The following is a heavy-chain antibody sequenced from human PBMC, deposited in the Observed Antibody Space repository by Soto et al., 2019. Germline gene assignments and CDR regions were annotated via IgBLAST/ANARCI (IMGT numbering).Heavy chain of an antibody. Sequence: SETLSLTCTVSGGSISSYYWSWIRQPPGKGLEWIGYIYYSGSTYYNPSLKSRVTISVDTSTNQFSLKMNAVTAADTAVYYCTRHEWGAAADRPLDYWGQGTLVTVSS. CDR1: GGSISSYY. D-gene: IGHD6-13*01. CDR3: TRHEWGAAADRPLDY. V-gene: IGHV4-59*08. J-gene: IGHJ4*02. CDR2: IYYSGST.